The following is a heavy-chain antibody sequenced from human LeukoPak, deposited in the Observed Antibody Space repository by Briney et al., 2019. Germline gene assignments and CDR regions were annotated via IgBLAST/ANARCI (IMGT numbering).Heavy chain of an antibody. D-gene: IGHD3-10*01. J-gene: IGHJ4*02. Sequence: PSETLSLTCTVSGGSISSYYWSWIRQPPGKGLEWIGYIYYSGSTNYNPSLKSRVTISVDTSKNQFSLKLSSVTAADTAVYYCARARGYGSGLDYWGQGTLVTVSS. CDR3: ARARGYGSGLDY. CDR2: IYYSGST. CDR1: GGSISSYY. V-gene: IGHV4-59*01.